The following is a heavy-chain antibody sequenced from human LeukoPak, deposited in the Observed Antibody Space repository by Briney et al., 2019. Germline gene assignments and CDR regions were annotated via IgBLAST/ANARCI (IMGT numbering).Heavy chain of an antibody. Sequence: SETLSLTCAVYGGSFSGYYWSWIRQPPGKGLERIGEINHSGSTNYNPSLKSRVTISVDTSKNQFSLKLSSVTAADTAVYYCARSVSGDYGDYWGQGTLVTVSS. V-gene: IGHV4-34*01. CDR3: ARSVSGDYGDY. CDR1: GGSFSGYY. J-gene: IGHJ4*02. CDR2: INHSGST. D-gene: IGHD3-3*02.